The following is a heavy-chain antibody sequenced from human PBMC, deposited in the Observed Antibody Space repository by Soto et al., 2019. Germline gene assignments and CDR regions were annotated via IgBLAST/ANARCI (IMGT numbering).Heavy chain of an antibody. CDR3: ARGVVVVAASQLGWFDP. J-gene: IGHJ5*02. V-gene: IGHV1-69*13. CDR1: GGTFSSYA. D-gene: IGHD2-15*01. Sequence: ASVKVSCKASGGTFSSYAISWVRQAPGQGLEWMGGIIPIFGTAKYAQKFQGRLTITADESTSTAYMELSSLRSEDTAVYYCARGVVVVAASQLGWFDPWGQGTLVTVSS. CDR2: IIPIFGTA.